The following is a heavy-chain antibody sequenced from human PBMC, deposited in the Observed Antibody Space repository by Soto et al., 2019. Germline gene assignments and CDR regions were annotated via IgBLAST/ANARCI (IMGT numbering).Heavy chain of an antibody. D-gene: IGHD3-3*01. Sequence: GGSLRLSCAASGFTFSSYGMHWVRQAPGKGLEWVAVISYDGSNKYYADSVKGRFTISRDNSKNTLYLQMNSLRAEDTAVYYCAKPVLRFLEWLSLDYWGQGTLVTVSS. CDR1: GFTFSSYG. J-gene: IGHJ4*02. CDR3: AKPVLRFLEWLSLDY. V-gene: IGHV3-30*18. CDR2: ISYDGSNK.